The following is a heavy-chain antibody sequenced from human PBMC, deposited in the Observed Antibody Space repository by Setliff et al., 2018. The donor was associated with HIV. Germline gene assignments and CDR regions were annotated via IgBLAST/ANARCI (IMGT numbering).Heavy chain of an antibody. V-gene: IGHV4-34*01. Sequence: SATLSLTCSVYGMSFSDHYWSWVRQTPGKGLEWIGEMNQSGTTNYNPSLKSRVTMSIDTSERQFSLKLTSVTAADTAVYYCVRWYYCVSGACYRADYWGQGTMVTVSS. J-gene: IGHJ4*02. CDR2: MNQSGTT. CDR1: GMSFSDHY. D-gene: IGHD2-21*02. CDR3: VRWYYCVSGACYRADY.